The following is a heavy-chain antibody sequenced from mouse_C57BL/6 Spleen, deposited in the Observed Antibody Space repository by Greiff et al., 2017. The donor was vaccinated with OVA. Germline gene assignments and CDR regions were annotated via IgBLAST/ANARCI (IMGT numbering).Heavy chain of an antibody. Sequence: QVQLQQSGAELVKPGASVKLSCKASGYTFTSYWMHWVKQRPGQGLEWIGMIHPNSGGTNYNEKFKSKATLTVDKSSSTAYMQLSSLTSEDSAVYYCARRAYYDYDSYYFDYWGQGTTLTVSS. CDR3: ARRAYYDYDSYYFDY. J-gene: IGHJ2*01. CDR1: GYTFTSYW. V-gene: IGHV1-64*01. CDR2: IHPNSGGT. D-gene: IGHD2-4*01.